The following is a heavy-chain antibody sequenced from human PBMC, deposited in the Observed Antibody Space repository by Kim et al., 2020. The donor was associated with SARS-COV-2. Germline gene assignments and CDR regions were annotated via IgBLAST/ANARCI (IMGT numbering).Heavy chain of an antibody. CDR2: INHSGST. Sequence: SETLSLTCAVYGGSFSGYYWSWIRQPPGKGLEWIGEINHSGSTNYNPSLKSRVTISVDTSKNQFSLKLSSVTAADTAVYYCARGRSNHPFAAANYYYYYMDVWGKGTTVTVSS. D-gene: IGHD2-2*01. CDR3: ARGRSNHPFAAANYYYYYMDV. V-gene: IGHV4-34*01. CDR1: GGSFSGYY. J-gene: IGHJ6*03.